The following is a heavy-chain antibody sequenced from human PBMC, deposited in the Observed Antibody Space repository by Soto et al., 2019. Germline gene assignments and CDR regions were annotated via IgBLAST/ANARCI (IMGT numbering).Heavy chain of an antibody. CDR3: AKDWTAVRSSSIVVCPLDE. D-gene: IGHD6-6*01. Sequence: PGGSLRLSCAPSALTFSSYGMHWGRQAPGKRLEWVAVIWYDGSNKYYADSVKGRFTISRDNSKNTLYLQMNSLRAEDTAVYYCAKDWTAVRSSSIVVCPLDEWGHGTL. CDR1: ALTFSSYG. V-gene: IGHV3-30*02. CDR2: IWYDGSNK. J-gene: IGHJ4*01.